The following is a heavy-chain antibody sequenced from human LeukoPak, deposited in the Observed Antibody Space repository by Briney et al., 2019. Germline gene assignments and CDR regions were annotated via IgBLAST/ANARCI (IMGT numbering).Heavy chain of an antibody. J-gene: IGHJ4*02. CDR3: ARGLSSSMYYFDY. CDR2: IYHSGST. D-gene: IGHD6-6*01. CDR1: GGSISSSNW. Sequence: SETLSLTCAVSGGSISSSNWWSWVRQPPGKGLEWIGEIYHSGSTNYNPSLKSRVTISVDKSKNQFSLKLSSVTAAATAVYYCARGLSSSMYYFDYWGQGTLVTVSS. V-gene: IGHV4-4*02.